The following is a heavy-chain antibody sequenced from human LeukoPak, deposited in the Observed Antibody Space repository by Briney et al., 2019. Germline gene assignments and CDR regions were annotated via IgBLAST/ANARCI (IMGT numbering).Heavy chain of an antibody. D-gene: IGHD5-12*01. V-gene: IGHV3-21*01. CDR1: GFTFSSYS. CDR2: ISSSSSYI. J-gene: IGHJ4*02. CDR3: ARVGYSGPLDY. Sequence: GGSLRLSCAASGFTFSSYSMNWVRQAPGKGLEWVSSISSSSSYIYYAASVKGRFTISRDNAKNSLYLQMNSLRAEDTAVYYCARVGYSGPLDYWGQGTLVTVSS.